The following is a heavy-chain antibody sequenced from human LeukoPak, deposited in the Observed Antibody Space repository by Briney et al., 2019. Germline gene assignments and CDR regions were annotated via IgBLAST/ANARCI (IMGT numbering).Heavy chain of an antibody. CDR3: ASLPSIAARPVDY. V-gene: IGHV3-21*01. Sequence: GVSLRLSCAASGFTFSSYSMNWVRQAPGKGLEWVSSISSSSSYIYYADSVKGRFTISRDNAKNSLYLQMNSLRAEDTAVYYCASLPSIAARPVDYWGQGTLVTVSS. CDR1: GFTFSSYS. CDR2: ISSSSSYI. J-gene: IGHJ4*02. D-gene: IGHD6-6*01.